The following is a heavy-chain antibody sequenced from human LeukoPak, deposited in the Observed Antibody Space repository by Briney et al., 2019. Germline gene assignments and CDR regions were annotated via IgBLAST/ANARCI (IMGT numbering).Heavy chain of an antibody. Sequence: PSETLSLTCTVSGGSISSGDYYRSWIRQPPGKGLEWIGYIYYSGSTYYNPSLKSRVTISVDTSKNQFSLKLSSVTAADTAVYYCARDLRFLEYVDYWGQGTLVTVSS. CDR1: GGSISSGDYY. D-gene: IGHD3-3*01. CDR3: ARDLRFLEYVDY. CDR2: IYYSGST. J-gene: IGHJ4*02. V-gene: IGHV4-30-4*01.